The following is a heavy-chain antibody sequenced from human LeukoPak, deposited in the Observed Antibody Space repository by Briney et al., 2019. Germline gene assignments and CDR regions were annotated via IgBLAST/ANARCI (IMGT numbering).Heavy chain of an antibody. CDR3: ARETRKTYYYDSSGYTFDY. J-gene: IGHJ4*02. CDR2: IYYSGST. D-gene: IGHD3-22*01. CDR1: GGSISSYY. V-gene: IGHV4-59*12. Sequence: SETLSLTCTVSGGSISSYYWSWIRQPPGKGLEWIGYIYYSGSTNYNPSLKSRVTISVDTSKNQFSLKLSSVTAADTAVYYCARETRKTYYYDSSGYTFDYWGQGTLVTVSS.